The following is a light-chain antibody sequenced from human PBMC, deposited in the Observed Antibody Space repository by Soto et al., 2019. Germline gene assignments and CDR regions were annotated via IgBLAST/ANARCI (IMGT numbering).Light chain of an antibody. J-gene: IGKJ1*01. CDR3: QQRYSTPRT. CDR2: AAS. CDR1: QSISSY. Sequence: DIQRTESPSSLSASVGHRVTITCRASQSISSYLNWYQQKPGKAPKLLIYAASSLQSGVPSRFSGSVSGTDGTLTISSLQTEDGATYYCQQRYSTPRTFGQGTKVDIK. V-gene: IGKV1-39*01.